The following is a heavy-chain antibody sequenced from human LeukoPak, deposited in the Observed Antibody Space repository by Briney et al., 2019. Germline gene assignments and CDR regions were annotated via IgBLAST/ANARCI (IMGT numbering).Heavy chain of an antibody. CDR2: IYTSGST. J-gene: IGHJ3*02. CDR3: ARATVTLHAFAI. Sequence: SETLSLTCTVSGGSISSSNYYWSWIRQPAGKGLEWIGRIYTSGSTDYNPSLKSRVTISVDTSKNQFSLKLSSVAAADTAVYYCARATVTLHAFAIWGQGTMVTVSS. V-gene: IGHV4-61*02. D-gene: IGHD4-11*01. CDR1: GGSISSSNYY.